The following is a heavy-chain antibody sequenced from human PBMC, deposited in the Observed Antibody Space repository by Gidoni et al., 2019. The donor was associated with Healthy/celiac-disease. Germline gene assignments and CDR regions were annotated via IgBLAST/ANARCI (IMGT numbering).Heavy chain of an antibody. D-gene: IGHD3-9*01. V-gene: IGHV3-9*01. CDR1: GFTFDDYA. CDR2: ISWNSGSI. CDR3: AKDHYDILTGYDY. Sequence: EVQLVESGGGLVQPGRSLRLSCAASGFTFDDYAMHWVRQAPGKGLEWVSGISWNSGSIGYADSVKGRFTISRDNAKNSLYLQMNSLRAEDTALYYCAKDHYDILTGYDYWGQGTLVTVSS. J-gene: IGHJ4*02.